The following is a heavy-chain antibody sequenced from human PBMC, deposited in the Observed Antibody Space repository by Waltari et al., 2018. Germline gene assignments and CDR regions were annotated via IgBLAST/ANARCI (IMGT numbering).Heavy chain of an antibody. V-gene: IGHV1-2*06. CDR3: ARGGYSYGYNYFDY. CDR1: GYTFTGYY. Sequence: QVQLVQSGAEVKKPGASVKVSCKASGYTFTGYYMHWVRQAPGQGLEWMGRINPKSGGTNYAQKFQGRVTMTRDTSISTAYMELSRLRSDDTAVYYCARGGYSYGYNYFDYWGQGTLVTVSS. CDR2: INPKSGGT. D-gene: IGHD5-18*01. J-gene: IGHJ4*02.